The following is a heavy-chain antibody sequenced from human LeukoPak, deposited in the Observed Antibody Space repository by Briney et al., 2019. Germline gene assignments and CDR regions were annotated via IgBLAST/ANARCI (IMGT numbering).Heavy chain of an antibody. CDR3: AKDRGGGSQLGDAYDV. V-gene: IGHV3-9*01. D-gene: IGHD5-24*01. CDR2: ISYSSETI. J-gene: IGHJ3*01. CDR1: GFPFDEHA. Sequence: PGGSLRLSCAASGFPFDEHAMYWVRQAPGKGLEWVSGISYSSETIGYVDSVKGRFTISRDNVRKSLYLQMNSLRIEDTALYYCAKDRGGGSQLGDAYDVWGQGTMVSVSS.